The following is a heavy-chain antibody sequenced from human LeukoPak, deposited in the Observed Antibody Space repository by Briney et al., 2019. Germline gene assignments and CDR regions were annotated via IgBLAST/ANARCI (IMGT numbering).Heavy chain of an antibody. D-gene: IGHD3-16*01. J-gene: IGHJ4*02. CDR1: GFTFSGYG. CDR2: TSYSGDGA. Sequence: GGSLRLSCVVSGFTFSGYGLSWVRQTPGKGLEWVSATSYSGDGAYYADSVRGRFTASRDSATNTYYLQMDSLRAEDTAVYYCAKESEGASPAYWGRGTLVTVSS. CDR3: AKESEGASPAY. V-gene: IGHV3-23*01.